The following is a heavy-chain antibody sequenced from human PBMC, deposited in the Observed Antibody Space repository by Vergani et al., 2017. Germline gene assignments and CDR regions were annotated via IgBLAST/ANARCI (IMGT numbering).Heavy chain of an antibody. CDR3: ARDGGDYAWYFDL. D-gene: IGHD4-17*01. Sequence: QLQLQESGPGLVTPSETLSLTCTVSGGSISSSSYYWGWIRQPQGKGLEWIGSIYYSGSTFYNPSLKSRVTISVETPKNQFSLKLSSVSAADTAVYYCARDGGDYAWYFDLWGRGTLVTVSS. V-gene: IGHV4-39*07. CDR1: GGSISSSSYY. CDR2: IYYSGST. J-gene: IGHJ2*01.